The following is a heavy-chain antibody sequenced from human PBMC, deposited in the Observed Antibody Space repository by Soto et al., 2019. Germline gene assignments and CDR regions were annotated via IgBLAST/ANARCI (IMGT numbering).Heavy chain of an antibody. CDR3: ARTTFPIYGSGSYRYYYYGMDV. CDR2: IYYSGST. Sequence: SETLSLTCTVSGGSISSYYWSWIRQPPGKGLEWIGYIYYSGSTNYNPSLKSRVTISVDTSKNQFSLKLSSVTAADTAVYYCARTTFPIYGSGSYRYYYYGMDVWGQGTTVNVSS. D-gene: IGHD3-10*01. J-gene: IGHJ6*02. V-gene: IGHV4-59*01. CDR1: GGSISSYY.